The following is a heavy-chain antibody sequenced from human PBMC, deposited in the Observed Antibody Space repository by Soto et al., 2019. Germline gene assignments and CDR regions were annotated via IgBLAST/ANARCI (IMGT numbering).Heavy chain of an antibody. Sequence: GGSLRLSCAASGFTFSSYSMNWVRQAPGKGLVWVSYISSSSSTIYYADSVKGRFTISRDNAKNSLYLQMNSLRDEDTAVYYCASPIETISSGWYVVYWGQGTLVTVSS. CDR2: ISSSSSTI. J-gene: IGHJ4*02. V-gene: IGHV3-48*02. CDR3: ASPIETISSGWYVVY. CDR1: GFTFSSYS. D-gene: IGHD6-19*01.